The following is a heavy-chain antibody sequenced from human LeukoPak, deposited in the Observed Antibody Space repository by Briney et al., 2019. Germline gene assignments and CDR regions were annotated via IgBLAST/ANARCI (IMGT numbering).Heavy chain of an antibody. V-gene: IGHV1-69*04. D-gene: IGHD6-13*01. CDR3: ARSRPRAAGTKFDY. J-gene: IGHJ4*02. CDR1: GGSFSSYV. CDR2: IIPVLGVS. Sequence: ASVKVSCKASGGSFSSYVITWVRQAPGQGLEWMGRIIPVLGVSNFAQKFQGRVTITADESTSTAYMELSSLRSEDTAVYYCARSRPRAAGTKFDYWGQGTLVTVSS.